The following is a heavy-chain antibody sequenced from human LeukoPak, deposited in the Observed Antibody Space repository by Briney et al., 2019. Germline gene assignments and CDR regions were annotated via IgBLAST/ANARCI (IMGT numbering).Heavy chain of an antibody. Sequence: GGSLRLSCAASGFTFSSYAMSWVRQAPGKGLEWVSAISGSGGSTYYADSVKGRFTISRDNSKNTLYLQMNCLRAEDTAVYYCAKAPVFGSSWYDYWGQGTLVTVSS. J-gene: IGHJ4*02. CDR3: AKAPVFGSSWYDY. CDR2: ISGSGGST. V-gene: IGHV3-23*01. CDR1: GFTFSSYA. D-gene: IGHD6-13*01.